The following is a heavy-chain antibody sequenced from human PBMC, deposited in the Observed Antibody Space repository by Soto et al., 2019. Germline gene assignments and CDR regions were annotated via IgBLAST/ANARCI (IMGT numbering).Heavy chain of an antibody. Sequence: GGSLRLSCAASGFTFEDYAMHWVRQVPGKGLEWVSSISWNSARIQYADSVKGRFTSSRDNAKNSLYLQMNSLRPEDTALYYCAKDVLYSTSSGVAFDFWGQGTMVTVSS. CDR3: AKDVLYSTSSGVAFDF. J-gene: IGHJ3*01. D-gene: IGHD6-6*01. V-gene: IGHV3-9*01. CDR1: GFTFEDYA. CDR2: ISWNSARI.